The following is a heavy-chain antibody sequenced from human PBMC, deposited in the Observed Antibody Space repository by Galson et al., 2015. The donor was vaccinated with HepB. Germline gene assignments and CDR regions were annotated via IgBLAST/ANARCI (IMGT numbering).Heavy chain of an antibody. Sequence: SVKVSCKASGYTFTSYAMHWVRQAPGQRLEWMGWINAGNGNTKYSQKFQGRVTITRDTSASTAYMELSSLRSEDTAVYYCARGGLGSSSWCAYWGQGTLVTVSS. V-gene: IGHV1-3*01. J-gene: IGHJ4*02. CDR1: GYTFTSYA. D-gene: IGHD6-13*01. CDR2: INAGNGNT. CDR3: ARGGLGSSSWCAY.